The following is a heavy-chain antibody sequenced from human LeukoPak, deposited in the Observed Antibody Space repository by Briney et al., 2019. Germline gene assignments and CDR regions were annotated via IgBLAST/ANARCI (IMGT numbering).Heavy chain of an antibody. CDR1: GYTFTGYY. V-gene: IGHV1-2*04. CDR3: ARGYCSGGSCYFDY. Sequence: ASVTVSFTASGYTFTGYYMHWVRQAPGQGLEWMGWINPNSGGTNYAQKFQGWVTMTRDRAISTAYMELSRLRSDDTAVYYCARGYCSGGSCYFDYWGQGTLVTVSS. J-gene: IGHJ4*02. D-gene: IGHD2-15*01. CDR2: INPNSGGT.